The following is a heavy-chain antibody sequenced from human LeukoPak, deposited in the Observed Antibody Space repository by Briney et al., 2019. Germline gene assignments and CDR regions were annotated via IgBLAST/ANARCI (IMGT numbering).Heavy chain of an antibody. Sequence: GGSLRLSCAASGFTFSSFAMSWVRQAPGKGLEWVSYISSSSSTIYYADSVKGRFTISRDNAKNSLYLQMDSLRAEDTAVYYCARGSRAFLEWVPFDYWGQGTLVTVSS. CDR3: ARGSRAFLEWVPFDY. V-gene: IGHV3-48*01. CDR1: GFTFSSFA. CDR2: ISSSSSTI. J-gene: IGHJ4*02. D-gene: IGHD3-3*01.